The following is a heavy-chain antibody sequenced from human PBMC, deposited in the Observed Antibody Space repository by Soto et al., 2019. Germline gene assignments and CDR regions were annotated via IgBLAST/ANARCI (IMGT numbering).Heavy chain of an antibody. CDR2: IYYSGST. D-gene: IGHD3-22*01. V-gene: IGHV4-31*03. CDR1: GGSISSGGYY. Sequence: SETLSLTCTVSGGSISSGGYYWSWIRQHPGKGLEWIGYIYYSGSTYYNPSLKSRVTISVDTSKNQFSLKLSSVTAADTAVYYCARGPRRDYYDSSCPYDYWGQGTLVTVSS. J-gene: IGHJ4*02. CDR3: ARGPRRDYYDSSCPYDY.